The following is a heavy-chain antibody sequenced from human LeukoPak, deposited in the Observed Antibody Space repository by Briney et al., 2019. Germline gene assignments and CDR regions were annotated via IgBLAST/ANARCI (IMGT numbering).Heavy chain of an antibody. V-gene: IGHV4-4*02. Sequence: SETLSLTCAVSGGSINSSNWWSWVRQPPGKGLEWIGEINHSGSTNYNPSLKSRVTISVDTSKNQFSLKLSSVTAADTAVYYCARGREVVAAADFDYWGQGTLVTVSS. CDR2: INHSGST. CDR3: ARGREVVAAADFDY. CDR1: GGSINSSNW. J-gene: IGHJ4*02. D-gene: IGHD2-15*01.